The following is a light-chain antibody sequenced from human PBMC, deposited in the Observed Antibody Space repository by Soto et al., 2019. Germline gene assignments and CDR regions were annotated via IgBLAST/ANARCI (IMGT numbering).Light chain of an antibody. J-gene: IGLJ3*02. Sequence: QSALTQPASVSGSPGQSIAISCTGTSTDVGGYNYVSWYQQHPGKAPKLIIYEVNLRPSGVSNRFSGSNSGNTASLTISGLQAEDEADYYCSSYTGSTTWVFGGGTQLTVL. V-gene: IGLV2-14*01. CDR1: STDVGGYNY. CDR3: SSYTGSTTWV. CDR2: EVN.